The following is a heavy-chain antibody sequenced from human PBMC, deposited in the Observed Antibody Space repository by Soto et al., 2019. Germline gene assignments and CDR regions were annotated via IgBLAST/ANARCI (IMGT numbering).Heavy chain of an antibody. J-gene: IGHJ4*02. CDR2: ISSSSSYI. D-gene: IGHD3-16*01. CDR1: GFTFSSYS. Sequence: EVQLVESGGGLVKPGGSLRLSCAASGFTFSSYSMNWVRQAPGKGLEWVSSISSSSSYIYYADSVKGRFTISRDNAKNSLYLQMNSLRAEDTAVYYCARDRIHYGYSDYWGQGTLVTVSS. V-gene: IGHV3-21*01. CDR3: ARDRIHYGYSDY.